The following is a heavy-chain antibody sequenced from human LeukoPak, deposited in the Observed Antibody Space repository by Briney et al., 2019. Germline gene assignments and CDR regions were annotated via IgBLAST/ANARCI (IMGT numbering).Heavy chain of an antibody. CDR1: GGTFSSYA. CDR3: AREYEAYCGGDCYSGFDY. J-gene: IGHJ4*02. Sequence: EASVKVSCKASGGTFSSYAISWVRQAPGQGLEWMGRIIPILGIANYAQKLQGRVTITADKSTSTAYMELSSLRSEDTAVYYCAREYEAYCGGDCYSGFDYWGQGTLVTVSS. D-gene: IGHD2-21*02. CDR2: IIPILGIA. V-gene: IGHV1-69*04.